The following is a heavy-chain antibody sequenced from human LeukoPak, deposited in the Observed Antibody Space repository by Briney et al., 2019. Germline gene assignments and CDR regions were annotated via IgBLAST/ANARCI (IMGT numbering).Heavy chain of an antibody. CDR2: TYYRSKWYN. CDR1: GDSVSSNSAA. Sequence: SQTLSLTCALSGDSVSSNSAAWNWIRQSPSRGLEWLGRTYYRSKWYNDYAVSVKSRITINPDTSKNQFSLQLNSVTPEDTAVYYCARVDIVVVPAARSNNYYYYYGMDVWGKGTTVTVSS. CDR3: ARVDIVVVPAARSNNYYYYYGMDV. J-gene: IGHJ6*04. V-gene: IGHV6-1*01. D-gene: IGHD2-2*03.